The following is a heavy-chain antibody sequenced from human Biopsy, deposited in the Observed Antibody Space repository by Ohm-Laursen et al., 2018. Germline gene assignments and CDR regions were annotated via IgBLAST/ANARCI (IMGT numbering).Heavy chain of an antibody. D-gene: IGHD3-22*01. CDR1: NVSFSSFY. V-gene: IGHV4-59*10. CDR3: ASVVLGPTNDAFDL. Sequence: SDTLSLTCVVYNVSFSSFYWSWIRQPPGKGLEWIGRIYPGGSTNYNPSLKSRVTMSVDTSKKQLSLRLRSVTAADTAMYYCASVVLGPTNDAFDLWGQGTMVVVSS. CDR2: IYPGGST. J-gene: IGHJ3*01.